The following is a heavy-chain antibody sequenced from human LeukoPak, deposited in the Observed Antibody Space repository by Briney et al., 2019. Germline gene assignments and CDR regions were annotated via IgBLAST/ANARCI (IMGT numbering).Heavy chain of an antibody. CDR1: GFTFSNAW. J-gene: IGHJ6*03. Sequence: GGSLRLSCAASGFTFSNAWMSWVRQAPGKGLEWVGRIKSKTDGGTTDYAAPVKGRFTISRDDSKNTLYLQMNSLKTEDTAVYYCTTTQQLANYYYYYMDVWGKGTTVTVSS. CDR3: TTTQQLANYYYYYMDV. V-gene: IGHV3-15*01. D-gene: IGHD6-13*01. CDR2: IKSKTDGGTT.